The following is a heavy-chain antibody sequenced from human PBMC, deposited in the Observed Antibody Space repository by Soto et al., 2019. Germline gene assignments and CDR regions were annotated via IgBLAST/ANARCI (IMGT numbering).Heavy chain of an antibody. CDR1: GGTFSSYA. CDR3: ASSGYCSGGSCSYPQYYYYGMDV. CDR2: IIPIFGTA. Sequence: QVQLVQSGAEVKKPGSSVKVSCKASGGTFSSYAISWVRQAPGQGLEWMGGIIPIFGTANYAQKFQGRFTITAEESTSTAYMELSSLRSEDTAVYYCASSGYCSGGSCSYPQYYYYGMDVWGQGTTVSVSS. J-gene: IGHJ6*02. V-gene: IGHV1-69*12. D-gene: IGHD2-15*01.